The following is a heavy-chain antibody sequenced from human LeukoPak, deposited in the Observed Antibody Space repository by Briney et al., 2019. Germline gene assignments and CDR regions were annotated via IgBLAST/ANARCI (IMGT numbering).Heavy chain of an antibody. D-gene: IGHD3-22*01. J-gene: IGHJ3*02. CDR2: IYTSGST. CDR3: ARLGYYYDSSGYYPPKGNAFDI. Sequence: SETLSLTCTVSGGSISSYYWSWIRQPPGKGLEWIGYIYTSGSTNYNPSLKSRVTISVDTSKNQFSLKLSSVTAADTAVYYCARLGYYYDSSGYYPPKGNAFDIWGQGTMVTVSS. CDR1: GGSISSYY. V-gene: IGHV4-4*09.